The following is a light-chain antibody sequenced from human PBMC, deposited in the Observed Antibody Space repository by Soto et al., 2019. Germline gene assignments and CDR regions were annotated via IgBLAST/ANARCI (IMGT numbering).Light chain of an antibody. CDR1: QSVSSN. V-gene: IGKV3-15*01. CDR2: GAS. Sequence: EIVMTQSPATLSVSPGEGATLSCRASQSVSSNLAWYQQKPGQAPRLLILGASTRATGIPARFSGSGSGTEFSLTISALQSEDFAIYYCQQYNNRPRTFGGGTKVEIK. CDR3: QQYNNRPRT. J-gene: IGKJ4*01.